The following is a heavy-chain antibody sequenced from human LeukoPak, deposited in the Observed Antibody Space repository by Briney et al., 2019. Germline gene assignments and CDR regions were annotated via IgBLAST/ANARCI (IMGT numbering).Heavy chain of an antibody. CDR3: ARDRSSSSPYYYYMDV. J-gene: IGHJ6*03. CDR2: ISAYNGNT. V-gene: IGHV1-18*01. D-gene: IGHD6-6*01. CDR1: GYTLTSYG. Sequence: ASVKVSCKASGYTLTSYGISWVRQAPGQGLEWMGWISAYNGNTNYAQKLQGRVTMTTDTSTSTAYMELRSLRSDDTAVYYCARDRSSSSPYYYYMDVWGKGTTVTVSS.